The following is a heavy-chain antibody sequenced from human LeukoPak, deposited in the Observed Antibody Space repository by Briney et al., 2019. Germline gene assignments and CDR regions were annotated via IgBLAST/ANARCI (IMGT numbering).Heavy chain of an antibody. J-gene: IGHJ5*02. D-gene: IGHD2-15*01. V-gene: IGHV4-30-4*01. CDR3: ARGGGYCSGGSCYGWFDP. CDR2: IYYSGSN. CDR1: GGTISSGDYY. Sequence: SETLSLSCTVSGGTISSGDYYWSWIPQPPGKGLEWIGYIYYSGSNYYNPSHKSRITISVDTSKNQFSLKLSSVTAADTAVYYCARGGGYCSGGSCYGWFDPWGQGTLVTVSS.